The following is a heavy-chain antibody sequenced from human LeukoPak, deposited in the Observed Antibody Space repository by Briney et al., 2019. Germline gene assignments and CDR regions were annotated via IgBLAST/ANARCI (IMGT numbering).Heavy chain of an antibody. CDR1: GYTFTGYY. V-gene: IGHV1-2*02. D-gene: IGHD3-10*01. CDR3: AREGGSYYYGMDV. J-gene: IGHJ6*02. CDR2: INPNSGGT. Sequence: ASVKVSCKASGYTFTGYYMHWVRRAPGQGLEWMGWINPNSGGTNYAQKFQGRVTMTRDTSISTAYMELSRLRSDDTAVYYCAREGGSYYYGMDVWGQGTTVTVSS.